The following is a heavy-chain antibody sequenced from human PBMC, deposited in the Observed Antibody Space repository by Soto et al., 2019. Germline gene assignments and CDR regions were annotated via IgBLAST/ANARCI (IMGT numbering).Heavy chain of an antibody. CDR3: ARENNVLPGGYFDY. Sequence: SETLSLTCTVSGGSISPYYLTWVRQPPGKGLEWIGYIYHSGSTYYNPSLKSRVTISVDRSKNQFSLKLSSVTAADTAVYYCARENNVLPGGYFDYWGQGTLVTVSS. D-gene: IGHD3-10*01. V-gene: IGHV4-30-2*01. CDR2: IYHSGST. J-gene: IGHJ4*02. CDR1: GGSISPYY.